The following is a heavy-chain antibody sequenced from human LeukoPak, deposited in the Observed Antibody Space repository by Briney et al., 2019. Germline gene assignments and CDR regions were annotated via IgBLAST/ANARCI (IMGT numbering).Heavy chain of an antibody. CDR1: GFTFSSYA. J-gene: IGHJ4*02. D-gene: IGHD2-2*01. V-gene: IGHV3-23*01. CDR3: AKSLHIGYCSSTSCRTPFDY. Sequence: GGSLRLSCAASGFTFSSYAMSWVRQAPGKGLEWVSAISGSGGSTYYADSVKGRFTISRDNSKNTLYLQMNSLRAEDTAVYYCAKSLHIGYCSSTSCRTPFDYWGQGILVTVSS. CDR2: ISGSGGST.